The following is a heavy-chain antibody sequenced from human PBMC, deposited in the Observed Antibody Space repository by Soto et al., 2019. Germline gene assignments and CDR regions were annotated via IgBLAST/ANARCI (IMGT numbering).Heavy chain of an antibody. CDR2: IYWDDDK. Sequence: QITLNESGPTQVNPRQTLTLTCTFSGFSLTTSGVGVGWIRQSPGKAPEWLALIYWDDDKRYSPSLKSRLTITKDTSKNQVVLTMADLDPADTATYYCAHRVLRTVFGLVMTTAIYFDFWGQGTPVAVSS. V-gene: IGHV2-5*02. J-gene: IGHJ4*02. D-gene: IGHD3-3*01. CDR3: AHRVLRTVFGLVMTTAIYFDF. CDR1: GFSLTTSGVG.